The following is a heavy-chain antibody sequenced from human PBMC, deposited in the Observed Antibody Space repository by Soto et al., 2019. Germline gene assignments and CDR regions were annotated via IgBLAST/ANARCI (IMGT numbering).Heavy chain of an antibody. CDR2: INTGNGNT. D-gene: IGHD1-26*01. J-gene: IGHJ4*02. CDR3: ASRVIVGADY. V-gene: IGHV1-3*04. CDR1: GITSTTYA. Sequence: ASVKVSCKASGITSTTYAIHWVRQAPGQGLEWMGWINTGNGNTRYSQRFLGRVSLTTDTSASTASMDLSSLTSEDTAVYYCASRVIVGADYWGQGTLVTVSS.